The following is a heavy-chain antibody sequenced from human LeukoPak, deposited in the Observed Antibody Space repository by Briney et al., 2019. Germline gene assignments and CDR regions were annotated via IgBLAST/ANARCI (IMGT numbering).Heavy chain of an antibody. Sequence: GGSLRLSCAASGFTFSSYSMNWVRQAPGKGLEWVSYISSSSSTIYYADSVKGRFTISRDNAKNSLYLQMNSLRAEDTAVYYCASGAEGYVFDPWGQGTLVTVSS. D-gene: IGHD5-12*01. V-gene: IGHV3-48*01. CDR3: ASGAEGYVFDP. CDR2: ISSSSSTI. CDR1: GFTFSSYS. J-gene: IGHJ5*02.